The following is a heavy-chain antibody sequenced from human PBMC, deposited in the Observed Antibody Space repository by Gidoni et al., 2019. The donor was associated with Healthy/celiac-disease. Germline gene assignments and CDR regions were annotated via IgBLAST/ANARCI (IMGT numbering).Heavy chain of an antibody. D-gene: IGHD4-17*01. CDR1: GGAISSGDYY. CDR3: ARGMTTSSYYFDY. J-gene: IGHJ4*02. Sequence: QVQLQESGPGLVKPSETLSLPRTVSGGAISSGDYYRSWIRQPPGKGLEWFGYIYSSGTTYYNPSLKSRGTISVDTSKNQFSLKLSSVTAADTAVYYCARGMTTSSYYFDYWGQGTLVTVSS. V-gene: IGHV4-30-4*01. CDR2: IYSSGTT.